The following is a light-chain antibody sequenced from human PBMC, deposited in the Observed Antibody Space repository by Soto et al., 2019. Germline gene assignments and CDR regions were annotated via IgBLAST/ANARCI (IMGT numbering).Light chain of an antibody. V-gene: IGLV1-51*01. CDR3: ATWDGSLTGDV. CDR2: DNN. CDR1: SSNIGNNY. J-gene: IGLJ2*01. Sequence: QSVLPQSPSVSAAPGQQVTISCSGSSSNIGNNYVSWYQQLPGTAPKLLIYDNNKRPSGIPDRFSGSKSGTSGTLDITGLQTGDEADYYCATWDGSLTGDVFGGGTKLTVL.